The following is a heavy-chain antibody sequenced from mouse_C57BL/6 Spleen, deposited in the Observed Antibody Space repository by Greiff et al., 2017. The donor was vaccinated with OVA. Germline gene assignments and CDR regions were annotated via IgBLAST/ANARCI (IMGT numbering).Heavy chain of an antibody. V-gene: IGHV1-69*01. J-gene: IGHJ2*01. CDR1: GYTFTSYW. D-gene: IGHD1-1*01. CDR2: IDPSDSYT. Sequence: QVQLKQPGAELVMPGASVKLSCKASGYTFTSYWMHWVKQRPGQGLEWIGEIDPSDSYTNYNQKFKGKSTLTVDKSSSTAYMQLSSLTSEDSAVYYCARRDYYGSSHDYWGQGTTLTVSS. CDR3: ARRDYYGSSHDY.